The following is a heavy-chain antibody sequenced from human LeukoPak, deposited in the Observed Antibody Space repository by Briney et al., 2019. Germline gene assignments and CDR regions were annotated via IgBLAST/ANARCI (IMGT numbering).Heavy chain of an antibody. V-gene: IGHV3-64*02. CDR1: GFPFTNYA. J-gene: IGHJ6*04. D-gene: IGHD3-3*02. CDR2: ISYNGGST. CDR3: ARRFAAQLAFVDV. Sequence: GGALVLSWDAPGFPFTNYAMHWVREPPGKGLGYVSAISYNGGSTYYADPVKGRFTISRDNSKNTLYLQMGSLIAEDMGVYYCARRFAAQLAFVDVWGKGTPVTISS.